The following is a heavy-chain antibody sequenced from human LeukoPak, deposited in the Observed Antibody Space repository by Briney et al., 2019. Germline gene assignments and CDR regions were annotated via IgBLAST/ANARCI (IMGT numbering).Heavy chain of an antibody. Sequence: SQTLSLTCTVSGGSISSGGYYSSWIRQHPGKGLERIGYIYYSGSTYYNPSLKSRVTISVDTTKNQFSLKLSSVTAADTAVYYCARVDSPREPYYMDVWGKGTTVTVSS. J-gene: IGHJ6*03. V-gene: IGHV4-31*03. CDR3: ARVDSPREPYYMDV. D-gene: IGHD1-14*01. CDR1: GGSISSGGYY. CDR2: IYYSGST.